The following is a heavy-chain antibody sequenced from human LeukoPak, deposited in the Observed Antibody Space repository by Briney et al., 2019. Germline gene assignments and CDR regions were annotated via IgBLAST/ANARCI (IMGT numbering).Heavy chain of an antibody. CDR3: AADGVVVAATSSPHYYYYGMDV. D-gene: IGHD2-15*01. J-gene: IGHJ6*02. CDR2: IVVGRGNT. Sequence: GASVTVSCKASGFTFTSSAMQGVRQARGQGVEWIGWIVVGRGNTNYAQKFQERVTITRDRSTSTAYMELSSLRSEDTAVYYCAADGVVVAATSSPHYYYYGMDVWGQGTTVTVSS. CDR1: GFTFTSSA. V-gene: IGHV1-58*02.